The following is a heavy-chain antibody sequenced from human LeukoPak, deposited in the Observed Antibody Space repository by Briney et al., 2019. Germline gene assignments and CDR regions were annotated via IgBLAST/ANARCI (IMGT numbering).Heavy chain of an antibody. CDR2: ISYDGGNK. CDR3: ASALVVPAAISRSIAAPTPDY. V-gene: IGHV3-30-3*01. D-gene: IGHD2-2*02. Sequence: GGSLRLSCAASGFTFSSYAMHWVRQAPGRGLEWVAVISYDGGNKYYADSVKGRFTISRDNSKNTLYLQMNSLRAEDTAVYYCASALVVPAAISRSIAAPTPDYWGQGTLVTVSS. J-gene: IGHJ4*02. CDR1: GFTFSSYA.